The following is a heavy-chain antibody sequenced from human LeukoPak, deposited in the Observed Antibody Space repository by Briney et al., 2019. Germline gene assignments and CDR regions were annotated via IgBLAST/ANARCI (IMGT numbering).Heavy chain of an antibody. J-gene: IGHJ5*02. CDR3: ARGQVPAARGYNWFDP. D-gene: IGHD2-2*01. Sequence: SETLSLTCAVYGWSFNDYYWNWIRQPPGKGLEWSGEINARGDTNYNPSLKRRVTMSVDTSKNQFSLSLTSMTAADTAVYYCARGQVPAARGYNWFDPWGQGTLVTVSS. CDR1: GWSFNDYY. CDR2: INARGDT. V-gene: IGHV4-34*01.